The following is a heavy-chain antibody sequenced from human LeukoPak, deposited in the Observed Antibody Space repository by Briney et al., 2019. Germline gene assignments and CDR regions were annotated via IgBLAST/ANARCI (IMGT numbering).Heavy chain of an antibody. D-gene: IGHD6-13*01. J-gene: IGHJ4*02. V-gene: IGHV1-18*01. CDR1: GYTFTNYG. CDR2: VSRDRT. CDR3: ARGYGSSLFDY. Sequence: GASVKVSCKASGYTFTNYGISWVRQAPGQSLEWVGWVSRDRTKSAEKFQDRVILTRDWTINTAYMEMNMVTSDDTAVYYCARGYGSSLFDYWGQGSLITVSS.